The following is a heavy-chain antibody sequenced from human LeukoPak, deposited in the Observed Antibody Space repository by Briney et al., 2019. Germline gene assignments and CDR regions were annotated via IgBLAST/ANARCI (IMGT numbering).Heavy chain of an antibody. Sequence: SVKVSCKASGGTFSSYAISWVRQAPGQGLEWMGRIIPILGIANYAQKFQGRVTITADESTSTAYMELSSLRSEDTAVYYCASGEYYYDSSGYFDYWGQGTLVTVSS. CDR2: IIPILGIA. CDR1: GGTFSSYA. D-gene: IGHD3-22*01. V-gene: IGHV1-69*04. J-gene: IGHJ4*02. CDR3: ASGEYYYDSSGYFDY.